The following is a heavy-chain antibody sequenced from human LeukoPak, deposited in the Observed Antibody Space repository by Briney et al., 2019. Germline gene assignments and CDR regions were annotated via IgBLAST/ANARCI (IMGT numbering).Heavy chain of an antibody. D-gene: IGHD1-26*01. J-gene: IGHJ1*01. CDR3: ARGGRSALQH. V-gene: IGHV4-59*01. CDR1: GGSNSSYY. CDR2: IYYSGST. Sequence: PSETLSLTCTVSGGSNSSYYWSWIRQPPGKGLEWIGYIYYSGSTNYNPSLKSRVTISVDTSKNQFSLKLSSVTAADTAVYYCARGGRSALQHWGQGTLVTVSS.